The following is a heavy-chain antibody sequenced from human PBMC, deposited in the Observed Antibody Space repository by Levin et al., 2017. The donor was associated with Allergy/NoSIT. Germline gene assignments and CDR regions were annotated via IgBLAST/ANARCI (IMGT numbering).Heavy chain of an antibody. V-gene: IGHV4-39*01. Sequence: SETLSLTCTVSGGSISSSSYYWGWIRQPPGKGLEWIGSIYYSGSTYYNPSLKSRVTISVDTSKNQFSLKLSSVTAADTAVYYCARHQDIVVVVAAVGWFDPWGQGTLVTVSS. CDR1: GGSISSSSYY. J-gene: IGHJ5*02. D-gene: IGHD2-15*01. CDR3: ARHQDIVVVVAAVGWFDP. CDR2: IYYSGST.